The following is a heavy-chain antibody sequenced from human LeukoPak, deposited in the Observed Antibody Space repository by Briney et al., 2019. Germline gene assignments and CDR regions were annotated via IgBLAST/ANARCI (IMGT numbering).Heavy chain of an antibody. Sequence: GGSLRLSCTASGFTFSTYWINWVRQSPGKGLVWVALINDDGSTTTHADSVKGRFTISRDNAKNTAYLQMNSLRDEDTAVDFCARDYAGSPDYWGQGTLVTVSA. V-gene: IGHV3-74*03. CDR1: GFTFSTYW. J-gene: IGHJ4*02. CDR2: INDDGSTT. CDR3: ARDYAGSPDY. D-gene: IGHD3-10*01.